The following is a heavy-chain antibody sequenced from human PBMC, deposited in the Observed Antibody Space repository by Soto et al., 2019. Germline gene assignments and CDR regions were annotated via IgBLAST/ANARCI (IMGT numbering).Heavy chain of an antibody. Sequence: SGTLSLTCAVSGGSMSSGNYAWSWIRQPPGKGLEWIGYIYHSGTTYYNPSLKSRVTISVDRSKNQFSLKLNSVTAADTAVYYCVREGNGFDYWGQGTLVTVSS. CDR2: IYHSGTT. J-gene: IGHJ4*02. CDR1: GGSMSSGNYA. D-gene: IGHD1-1*01. CDR3: VREGNGFDY. V-gene: IGHV4-30-2*01.